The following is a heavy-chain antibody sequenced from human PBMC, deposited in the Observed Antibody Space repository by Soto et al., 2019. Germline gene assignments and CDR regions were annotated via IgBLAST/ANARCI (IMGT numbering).Heavy chain of an antibody. J-gene: IGHJ4*02. V-gene: IGHV4-59*08. CDR1: GGSISSYY. CDR3: PSRYGGSLDH. D-gene: IGHD5-12*01. CDR2: IYYSGST. Sequence: QVQLQESGPGLVKPSETLSLTCTVSGGSISSYYWSWIRQPPGKGLEWIGYIYYSGSTNHNPSLKGRVTISVATSKSPFSLKLSPVTAADTAVYYAPSRYGGSLDHWGRGPRVTVSS.